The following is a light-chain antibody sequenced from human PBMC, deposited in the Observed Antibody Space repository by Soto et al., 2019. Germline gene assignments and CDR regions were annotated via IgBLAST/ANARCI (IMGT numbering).Light chain of an antibody. Sequence: HSALTHPASVAWTPGHSITTTYNGSNNYVRRYSYVSWYQQYTGKVPKIIIYEVRLRPSGISDRFSGSKSGNTASLTISGIQPEDDADYYCASYTTDTSRLFGTGTKVTAL. J-gene: IGLJ1*01. V-gene: IGLV2-14*01. CDR2: EVR. CDR1: NNYVRRYSY. CDR3: ASYTTDTSRL.